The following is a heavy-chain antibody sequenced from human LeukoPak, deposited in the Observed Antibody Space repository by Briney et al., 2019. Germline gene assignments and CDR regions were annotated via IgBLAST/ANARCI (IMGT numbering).Heavy chain of an antibody. J-gene: IGHJ3*02. CDR2: MYYSGST. V-gene: IGHV4-59*08. D-gene: IGHD3-22*01. CDR3: ARHFTYYYDTSGYPRDAFDI. Sequence: ASETLSLTCTVSGGSISGYYWSWIRQSPEKGLVWIVYMYYSGSTNYNPSLKSRVSLSLDMSKNQFSLNLRSVTAADTALYYCARHFTYYYDTSGYPRDAFDIWGQGTMVTVSS. CDR1: GGSISGYY.